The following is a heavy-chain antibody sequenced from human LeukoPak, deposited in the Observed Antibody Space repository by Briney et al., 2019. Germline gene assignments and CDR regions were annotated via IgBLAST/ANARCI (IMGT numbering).Heavy chain of an antibody. CDR2: VYYSGAT. V-gene: IGHV4-39*01. J-gene: IGHJ5*02. Sequence: SETLSLTCTVSGGSISSRGFVWGSIRQPPGKGPEWIGNVYYSGATYYNSSLNSRVTISVKTSKNHFSLKLSSVTPAARSVYYCVRISWSDTICRSLPYNHFDRWGQGTLVTVS. CDR3: VRISWSDTICRSLPYNHFDR. CDR1: GGSISSRGFV. D-gene: IGHD3-3*01.